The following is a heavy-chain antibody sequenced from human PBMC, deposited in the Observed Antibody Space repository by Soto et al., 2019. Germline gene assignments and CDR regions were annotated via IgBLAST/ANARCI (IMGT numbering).Heavy chain of an antibody. D-gene: IGHD1-20*01. CDR3: ARGGITRKLDY. CDR1: GFTSSSYE. V-gene: IGHV3-48*03. CDR2: ISSSGSTI. Sequence: PGGSLRLSCAASGFTSSSYEMNWVRQAPGKGLEWVSYISSSGSTIYYADSVKGRFTISRDNAKNSLYLQMNSLRAEDTAVYYCARGGITRKLDYWGQGTLVTVSS. J-gene: IGHJ4*02.